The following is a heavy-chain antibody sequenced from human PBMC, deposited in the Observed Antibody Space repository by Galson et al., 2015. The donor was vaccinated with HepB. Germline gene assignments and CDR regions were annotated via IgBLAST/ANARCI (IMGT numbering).Heavy chain of an antibody. J-gene: IGHJ3*02. Sequence: SLRLSCAASGFTFSDYYMGWVRQAPGKGLDWLSYISGSDSAVYIYYAGSVRGRFTISRDNAKKSLYLQMNGLRADDTAVYYCMRGRYGGNPADGFDMWGQGTMVTVSS. CDR2: ISGSDSAVYI. CDR1: GFTFSDYY. V-gene: IGHV3-11*01. CDR3: MRGRYGGNPADGFDM. D-gene: IGHD4-23*01.